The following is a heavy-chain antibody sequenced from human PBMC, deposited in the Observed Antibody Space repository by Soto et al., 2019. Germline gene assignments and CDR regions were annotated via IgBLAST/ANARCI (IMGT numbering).Heavy chain of an antibody. CDR1: GFTFSSYS. V-gene: IGHV3-21*01. CDR2: ISSSSSYI. J-gene: IGHJ4*02. Sequence: GGSLRLSCAASGFTFSSYSMNWVRQAPGKGLEWVSSISSSSSYIYYADSVKGRFTISRDNAKNSLYLQMNSLRAEDTAVYYCASMSGSYLQFDYWGQGTLVTVSS. CDR3: ASMSGSYLQFDY. D-gene: IGHD1-26*01.